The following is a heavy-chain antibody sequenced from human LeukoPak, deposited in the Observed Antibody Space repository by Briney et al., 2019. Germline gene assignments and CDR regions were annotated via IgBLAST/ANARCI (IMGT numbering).Heavy chain of an antibody. Sequence: PGGSLRLSCAASGFTFSTYWMHWVRQAPGKGLVWVSRIYNDESSINYADPVKGRFTISRDNAKNTLYLQMNSLRAEDTAVYFCASSPGSLGNFDIWGQGTMVTVSS. V-gene: IGHV3-74*01. J-gene: IGHJ3*02. CDR2: IYNDESSI. D-gene: IGHD3-16*01. CDR3: ASSPGSLGNFDI. CDR1: GFTFSTYW.